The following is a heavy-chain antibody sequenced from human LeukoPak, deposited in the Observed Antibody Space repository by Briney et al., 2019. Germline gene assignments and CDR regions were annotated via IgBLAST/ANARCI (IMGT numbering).Heavy chain of an antibody. D-gene: IGHD3-3*01. V-gene: IGHV3-23*01. Sequence: GGSLRLSCAASGFTFSGYAMNWVRQAPGKGLEWVSVIGGSGGNTYYADSVKGRFTISRDNSKNTLYLQMNSLRAEDTAVYYCARDPYSYDTSGPKPFDYWGQGTLVTVSS. CDR1: GFTFSGYA. CDR3: ARDPYSYDTSGPKPFDY. J-gene: IGHJ4*02. CDR2: IGGSGGNT.